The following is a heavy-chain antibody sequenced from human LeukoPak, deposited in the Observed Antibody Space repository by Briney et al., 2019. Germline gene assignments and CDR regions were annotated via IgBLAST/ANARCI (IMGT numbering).Heavy chain of an antibody. CDR3: ARNWGY. V-gene: IGHV4-38-2*02. D-gene: IGHD3-16*01. J-gene: IGHJ4*02. Sequence: SETLSLTCNVSGYFISSGHFWGWIRQSPGKRLEWIGSFHHRGSKSYNPSLESRVAISVDTSRNQFFLSLKSVTAADTAVYYCARNWGYWGRGTLVTVSS. CDR1: GYFISSGHF. CDR2: FHHRGSK.